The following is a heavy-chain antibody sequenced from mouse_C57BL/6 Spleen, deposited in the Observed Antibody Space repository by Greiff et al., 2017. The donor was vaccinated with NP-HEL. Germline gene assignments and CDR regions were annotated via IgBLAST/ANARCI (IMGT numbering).Heavy chain of an antibody. J-gene: IGHJ4*01. CDR3: TLYGNGILGYAMDY. D-gene: IGHD2-1*01. V-gene: IGHV6-6*01. CDR1: GFTFSDAW. CDR2: IRNKANNHAT. Sequence: EVKLMESGGGLVQPGGSMKLSCAASGFTFSDAWMDWVRQSPEKGLEWVAEIRNKANNHATYYAESVKGRFTISRDDSKSSVYLQMNSLRAEDTGIYYCTLYGNGILGYAMDYWGQGTSVTVSS.